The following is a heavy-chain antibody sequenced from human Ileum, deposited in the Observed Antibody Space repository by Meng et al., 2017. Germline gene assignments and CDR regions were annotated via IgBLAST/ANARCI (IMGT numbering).Heavy chain of an antibody. CDR1: GFSLRDYY. CDR2: INYSGST. V-gene: IGHV4-39*07. CDR3: ARVSRLGCSSTSCYVDY. D-gene: IGHD2-2*01. J-gene: IGHJ4*02. Sequence: ESLKISCAVSGFSLRDYYMNWIRQAPGKGLEWIGSINYSGSTYYNPSLKSRVTISVDTSKNYFSLKLSSVTAADTAVYYCARVSRLGCSSTSCYVDYWGQGTLVTVSS.